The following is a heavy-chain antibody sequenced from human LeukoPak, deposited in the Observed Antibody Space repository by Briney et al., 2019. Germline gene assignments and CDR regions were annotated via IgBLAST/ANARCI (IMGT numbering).Heavy chain of an antibody. CDR3: AKDRTPDGFYSIDF. CDR2: IIGNGGDI. V-gene: IGHV3-23*01. J-gene: IGHJ4*02. Sequence: GGSLRQSCAASGFTFSRYSMNWVRQAPGKGLEWVSVIIGNGGDIHYADSVKGRFTISRDNSKNTLYLQMNNLRADDTGVYYCAKDRTPDGFYSIDFWGQGSLVTVSS. CDR1: GFTFSRYS. D-gene: IGHD5-24*01.